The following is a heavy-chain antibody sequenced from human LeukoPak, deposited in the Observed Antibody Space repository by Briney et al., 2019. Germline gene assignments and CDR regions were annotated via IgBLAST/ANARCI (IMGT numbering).Heavy chain of an antibody. V-gene: IGHV4-59*08. Sequence: SETLSLTCTVSGGSISGYYWIWIRQPPGKGLEWIGYVYYSGTTNYNPSPKSRVTISVDTSKNQFSLKLSSVTAADTAVYFCARRLYSGYDRVFDYWGQGSLVTVSS. CDR1: GGSISGYY. D-gene: IGHD5-12*01. CDR3: ARRLYSGYDRVFDY. CDR2: VYYSGTT. J-gene: IGHJ4*02.